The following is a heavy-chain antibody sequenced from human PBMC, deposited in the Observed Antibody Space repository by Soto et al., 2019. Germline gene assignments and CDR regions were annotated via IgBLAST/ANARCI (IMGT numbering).Heavy chain of an antibody. V-gene: IGHV3-33*01. J-gene: IGHJ4*02. CDR3: ARGPYSGGFDH. CDR1: GFTFSSSG. CDR2: IWYDGSEK. Sequence: QVQLVESGGGVVQPGRSLRLSCAASGFTFSSSGMHWVRQAPGKGLEWVALIWYDGSEKYYADSVKGRFTISRDNSKNTLYLQMNSLRAEDTAVYYCARGPYSGGFDHWGQGTLVTVSS. D-gene: IGHD6-19*01.